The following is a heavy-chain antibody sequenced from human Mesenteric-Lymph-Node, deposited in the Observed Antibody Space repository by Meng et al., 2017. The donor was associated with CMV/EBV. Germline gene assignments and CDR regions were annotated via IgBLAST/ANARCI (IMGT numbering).Heavy chain of an antibody. J-gene: IGHJ6*02. CDR3: AIITGTIVNYYGLDV. CDR2: IRHDGSNG. CDR1: GFTFSSYH. D-gene: IGHD1-7*01. Sequence: GESLKISCAASGFTFSSYHMHWVRQAPGRGLEWVAFIRHDGSNGFYADSVKGRFTISRDNSKNTLYLQMSSLRAEDTAVYYCAIITGTIVNYYGLDVWGQGTTVTVSS. V-gene: IGHV3-30*02.